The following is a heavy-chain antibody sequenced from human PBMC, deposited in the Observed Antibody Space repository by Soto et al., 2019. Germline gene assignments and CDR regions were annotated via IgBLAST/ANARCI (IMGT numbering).Heavy chain of an antibody. D-gene: IGHD1-7*01. Sequence: EVQLLKSGGGLVQPGGSLRLSCAASGFTFSSYGMTWVRQAPGKGLEWVSFSSATGADTYYADSVKGRFTISRDNSKNTLYLQMTSLSADDTAVYYCAKDRRAGGNYGFYSDFWGQGALVIVSS. CDR3: AKDRRAGGNYGFYSDF. V-gene: IGHV3-23*01. CDR1: GFTFSSYG. J-gene: IGHJ4*02. CDR2: SSATGADT.